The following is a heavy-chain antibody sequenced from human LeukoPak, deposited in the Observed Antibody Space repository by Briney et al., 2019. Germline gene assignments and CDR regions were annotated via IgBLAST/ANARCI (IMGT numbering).Heavy chain of an antibody. CDR2: MNPNSGNT. J-gene: IGHJ4*02. CDR1: GYTFTSYD. CDR3: ARVRRDSSGYSN. V-gene: IGHV1-8*01. Sequence: ASVKVSCKASGYTFTSYDINWVRQATGQGLEWMGWMNPNSGNTGYAQKFQGRVTITRNTSISTAYMELSSLRSEDTAVYYCARVRRDSSGYSNWGQGTLVTVSS. D-gene: IGHD3-22*01.